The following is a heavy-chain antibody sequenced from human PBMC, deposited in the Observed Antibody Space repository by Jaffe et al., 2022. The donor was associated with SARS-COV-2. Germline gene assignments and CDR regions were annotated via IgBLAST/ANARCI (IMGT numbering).Heavy chain of an antibody. Sequence: QVQLVQSGAEVKKPGASVKVSCEASGYTFTGHLLHWVRQAPGQGLEWMGWINPNSGDTKYAQKFQGRITMTRNTSIRTGYMELTSVRSDDTAVYYCARTWMQVWTPDFDYWGQGTLVTVSS. CDR3: ARTWMQVWTPDFDY. V-gene: IGHV1-2*02. CDR1: GYTFTGHL. D-gene: IGHD5-12*01. CDR2: INPNSGDT. J-gene: IGHJ4*02.